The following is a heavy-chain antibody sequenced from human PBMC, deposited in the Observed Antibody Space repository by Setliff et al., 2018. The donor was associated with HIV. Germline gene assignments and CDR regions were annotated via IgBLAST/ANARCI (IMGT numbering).Heavy chain of an antibody. V-gene: IGHV4-34*01. CDR2: IYHSGST. CDR3: ASEAWTSYRSSSGYYYYMDV. Sequence: PSETLSLTCAVYGGSFSGYYWSWIRQPPGKGLEWIASIYHSGSTYYNPPLKSRVTISVDTSKNQFSLKLSSVTAADTAVYYCASEAWTSYRSSSGYYYYMDVWGKGTTVTVSS. CDR1: GGSFSGYY. J-gene: IGHJ6*03. D-gene: IGHD6-6*01.